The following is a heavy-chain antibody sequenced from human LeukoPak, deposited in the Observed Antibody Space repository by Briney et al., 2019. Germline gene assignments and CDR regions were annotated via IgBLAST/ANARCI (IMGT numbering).Heavy chain of an antibody. Sequence: GGSLRLSCAASGFTFSSYAMSWVRQAPGKGLEWVSAISGSGGSTYYADSVKGRFTISRDNSKNTLYLQMNSLRAEDTAVYYCAKDILTGYSVVTEPNWFDPWGPGTLVTVSS. CDR1: GFTFSSYA. V-gene: IGHV3-23*01. CDR2: ISGSGGST. D-gene: IGHD3-9*01. CDR3: AKDILTGYSVVTEPNWFDP. J-gene: IGHJ5*02.